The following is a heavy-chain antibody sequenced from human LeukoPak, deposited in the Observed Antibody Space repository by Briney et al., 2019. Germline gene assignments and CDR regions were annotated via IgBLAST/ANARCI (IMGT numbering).Heavy chain of an antibody. V-gene: IGHV3-48*03. CDR3: ARDTVNGPFVISLDL. J-gene: IGHJ5*02. CDR1: GFTFSSYE. D-gene: IGHD2-8*01. CDR2: ISSGGNTE. Sequence: PGGSLRLSCAASGFTFSSYEMNWVRQAPGKGPEWVSHISSGGNTEYYADSVRGRFTMSRDNAKNLLYLQMNSLRDEDTAVYYCARDTVNGPFVISLDLWGQGALVTVSS.